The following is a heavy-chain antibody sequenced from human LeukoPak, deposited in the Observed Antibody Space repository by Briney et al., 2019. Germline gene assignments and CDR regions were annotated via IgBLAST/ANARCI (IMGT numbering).Heavy chain of an antibody. Sequence: PGRSLRLSCAASGFTFSNYGMHWVRQAPGKGLEWVTAIWYDGSNKHYADSVKGRFTISRDNSKNTLYLQMNSLRAEDTAVYFCARDYCPNASCYDHWGQGTLVTVPS. D-gene: IGHD2-2*01. CDR2: IWYDGSNK. CDR3: ARDYCPNASCYDH. CDR1: GFTFSNYG. V-gene: IGHV3-33*01. J-gene: IGHJ4*02.